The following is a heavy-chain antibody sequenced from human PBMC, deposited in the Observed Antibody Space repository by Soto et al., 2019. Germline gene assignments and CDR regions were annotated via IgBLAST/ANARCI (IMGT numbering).Heavy chain of an antibody. Sequence: SVKVSCKASGYTFTGYYMHWGRQAPVQGLEWMGWINPNSGGTNYAQKFRGRVTMTRDTSISTAYMELSRLRSDDTAVYYCARGGPYYDILTGYRNWFDPWGQGTLVTVSS. J-gene: IGHJ5*02. CDR2: INPNSGGT. D-gene: IGHD3-9*01. V-gene: IGHV1-2*02. CDR1: GYTFTGYY. CDR3: ARGGPYYDILTGYRNWFDP.